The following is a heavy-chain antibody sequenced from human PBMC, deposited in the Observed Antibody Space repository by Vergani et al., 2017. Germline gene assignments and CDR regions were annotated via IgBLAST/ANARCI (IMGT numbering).Heavy chain of an antibody. V-gene: IGHV3-21*01. J-gene: IGHJ5*02. CDR3: ARYPEIVVVPAAMFDP. CDR1: GFTFSSYS. Sequence: EVQLVESGGGLVKPGGSLRLSCAASGFTFSSYSMNWVRQAPGKGLEWVSSISSSSSYIYYADSVKGRFTISRDNAKNSLYLQMNSLRAEDTAVYYCARYPEIVVVPAAMFDPWGQGTLVTVSS. D-gene: IGHD2-2*01. CDR2: ISSSSSYI.